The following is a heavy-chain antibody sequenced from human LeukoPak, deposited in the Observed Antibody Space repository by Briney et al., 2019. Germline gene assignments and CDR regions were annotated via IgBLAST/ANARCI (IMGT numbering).Heavy chain of an antibody. J-gene: IGHJ4*02. CDR1: GGSITTSY. D-gene: IGHD4-11*01. CDR2: IYHSGST. V-gene: IGHV4-59*08. Sequence: SETLSLTCTVSGGSITTSYWSWIRQPPGKGLEWIGYIYHSGSTNYNPSLKSRVSISVDTSKNQFSLKLSSVTAADTAVYYCARHYKSTRTTVFDYWGQGTLVTVSS. CDR3: ARHYKSTRTTVFDY.